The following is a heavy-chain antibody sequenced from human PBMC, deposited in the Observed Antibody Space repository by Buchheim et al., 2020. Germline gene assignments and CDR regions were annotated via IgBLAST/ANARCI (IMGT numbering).Heavy chain of an antibody. CDR1: GGSFSGYY. J-gene: IGHJ4*02. CDR3: ARLGVSAVAGTGLDY. D-gene: IGHD6-19*01. V-gene: IGHV4-34*01. CDR2: IHRSGGT. Sequence: QVQLQQWGAGLLKPSETLSLTCGVYGGSFSGYYWSWIRQPPGKGLEWIGEIHRSGGTNYNPSLKSRVTISVDTSKNQFSLKLSSVTAADTAVYYCARLGVSAVAGTGLDYWGQGTL.